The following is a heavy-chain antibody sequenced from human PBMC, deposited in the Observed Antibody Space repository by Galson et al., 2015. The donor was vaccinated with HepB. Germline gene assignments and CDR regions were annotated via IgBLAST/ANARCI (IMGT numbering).Heavy chain of an antibody. D-gene: IGHD2-2*01. Sequence: SLRLSCAASGFDFSIYGMNWVRQAPGKGLEWVAVIWFDGSNEDYVDSVKGRLTISRDNSQKTLYLQMNSLRAEDTAVYYCAREIKGRWYHFEYWGQGTLVTVSS. V-gene: IGHV3-33*01. CDR1: GFDFSIYG. CDR2: IWFDGSNE. CDR3: AREIKGRWYHFEY. J-gene: IGHJ4*02.